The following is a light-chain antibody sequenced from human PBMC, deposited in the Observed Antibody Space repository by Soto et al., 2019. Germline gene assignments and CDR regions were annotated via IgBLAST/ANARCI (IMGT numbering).Light chain of an antibody. CDR1: QSVSSSY. J-gene: IGKJ2*01. CDR3: QQYGSSMYT. Sequence: EIVWTQSPGTLSLSPGERATLSCRASQSVSSSYLAWYQQKPGQAPRLLIYGASSRATGIPDRFSGSGSGTDVTLTIIRMETEDVEVYYWQQYGSSMYTFGQGTKLEIK. V-gene: IGKV3-20*01. CDR2: GAS.